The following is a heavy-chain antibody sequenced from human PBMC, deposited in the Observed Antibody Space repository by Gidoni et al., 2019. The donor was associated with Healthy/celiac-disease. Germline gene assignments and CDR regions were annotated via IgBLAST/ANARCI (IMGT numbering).Heavy chain of an antibody. CDR2: ISSSSSYI. CDR1: GFTFSSYS. Sequence: EVQLVVSGGGLVKLGGSLSLSCAASGFTFSSYSMNWVRQAPGKGLEWVSSISSSSSYIYYADSVKGRFTISRDNAKNSLYLQMNSLRAEDTAVYYCARDGVVEWLNAFDIWGQGTMVTVSS. J-gene: IGHJ3*02. D-gene: IGHD3-3*01. V-gene: IGHV3-21*01. CDR3: ARDGVVEWLNAFDI.